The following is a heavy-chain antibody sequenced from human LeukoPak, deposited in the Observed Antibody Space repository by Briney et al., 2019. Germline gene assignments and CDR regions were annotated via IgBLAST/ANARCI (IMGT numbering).Heavy chain of an antibody. CDR1: GYTFTCYY. J-gene: IGHJ6*03. V-gene: IGHV1-2*02. CDR3: SRGPDAYYYYYMDV. Sequence: ASVKVSCKASGYTFTCYYMHWVRQAPGQGLEGKGWINPNSGGTNYAQKFQGRVTMTRDTSITTAYMELSRLRSDDTAVYYCSRGPDAYYYYYMDVWGKGTTVTVSS. D-gene: IGHD1-14*01. CDR2: INPNSGGT.